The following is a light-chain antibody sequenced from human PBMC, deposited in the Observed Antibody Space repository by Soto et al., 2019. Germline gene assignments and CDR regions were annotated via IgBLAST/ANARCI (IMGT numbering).Light chain of an antibody. J-gene: IGKJ1*01. CDR2: AAS. V-gene: IGKV1-5*01. Sequence: DIPMTQSPSTLSASVGDRVTITCRASQTISSWLAWYQHKPGKAPKLLIYAASTLQSGVPSRFSGSGSGTEFTLTISSLQPDDFATYYCQHYNSYSEAFGQGTKVDIK. CDR3: QHYNSYSEA. CDR1: QTISSW.